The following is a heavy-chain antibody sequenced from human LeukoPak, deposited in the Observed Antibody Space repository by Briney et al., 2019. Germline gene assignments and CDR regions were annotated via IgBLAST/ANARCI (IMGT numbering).Heavy chain of an antibody. CDR3: ARLYDSSAYPFDY. CDR2: IYPGDSDT. J-gene: IGHJ4*02. V-gene: IGHV5-51*01. CDR1: GYSFTSYW. Sequence: GESMKISCKGSGYSFTSYWIAWVRQMPGKGLEWMGIIYPGDSDTRYSPSFQGQVTVSVDKSISTAYLQWSSLKASDTAVYYYARLYDSSAYPFDYWGQGTLVTVSS. D-gene: IGHD3-22*01.